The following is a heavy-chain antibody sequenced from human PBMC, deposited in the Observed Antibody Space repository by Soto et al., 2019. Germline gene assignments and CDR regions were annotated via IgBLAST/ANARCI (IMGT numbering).Heavy chain of an antibody. J-gene: IGHJ6*02. CDR3: ARDHSLRGGPTQYYGMDV. V-gene: IGHV4-31*03. CDR1: GGSISSGGYY. D-gene: IGHD3-16*01. CDR2: IYYSEGT. Sequence: KPSETLSLTCTVSGGSISSGGYYWSWIRQHPGKGLEWIGYIYYSEGTYYNPSLKSRVTISVDTSKNQFSLKLSSVTAADTAVYYCARDHSLRGGPTQYYGMDVWGQGTTVTVSS.